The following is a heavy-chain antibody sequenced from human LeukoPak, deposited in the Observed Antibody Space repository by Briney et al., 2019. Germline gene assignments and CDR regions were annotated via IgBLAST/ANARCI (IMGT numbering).Heavy chain of an antibody. Sequence: SETLSLTCTVSGGSVSSSDFNWGWIRQPPGKGLEWIGTIYYSGTTYYNPSLGSRVAISVDTSKNQFSLDLNSVTAADTAVYYCARRQYGSGWYGDGEWFWFAPWGQGTLVIVSS. V-gene: IGHV4-39*01. CDR2: IYYSGTT. D-gene: IGHD6-19*01. CDR3: ARRQYGSGWYGDGEWFWFAP. CDR1: GGSVSSSDFN. J-gene: IGHJ5*02.